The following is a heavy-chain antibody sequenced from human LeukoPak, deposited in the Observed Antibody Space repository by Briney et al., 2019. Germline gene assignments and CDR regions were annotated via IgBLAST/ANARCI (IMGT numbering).Heavy chain of an antibody. V-gene: IGHV3-33*08. J-gene: IGHJ4*02. CDR3: TRRRIVVVTAISAFGY. CDR1: GFTFDDYA. Sequence: PGGSLRLACAASGFTFDDYAMHWVRQAPGKGLEWVAFIRHDGSNKYYADSVKGRFTISRDNSKNTLYPQMNSLKTEDTAVYYCTRRRIVVVTAISAFGYWGQGTLVTVSS. CDR2: IRHDGSNK. D-gene: IGHD2-21*02.